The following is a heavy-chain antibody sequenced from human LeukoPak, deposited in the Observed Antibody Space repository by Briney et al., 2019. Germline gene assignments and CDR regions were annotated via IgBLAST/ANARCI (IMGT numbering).Heavy chain of an antibody. Sequence: ASVKVSCKASGYTFTGYYMHWVRQAPGQGLEWMGWINPNSGGTNYAQKFQGRVTMTRDTSISTAYMELSSLRSDDTAVYYCARGSPPRRNYDSRGYYSYYFDYWGQGTLVTVSS. CDR2: INPNSGGT. J-gene: IGHJ4*02. V-gene: IGHV1-2*02. CDR1: GYTFTGYY. D-gene: IGHD3-22*01. CDR3: ARGSPPRRNYDSRGYYSYYFDY.